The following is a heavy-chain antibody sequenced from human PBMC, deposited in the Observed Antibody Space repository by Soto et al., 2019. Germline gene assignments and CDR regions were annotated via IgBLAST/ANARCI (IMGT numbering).Heavy chain of an antibody. CDR3: ARDYYDFWSGPDAFDI. D-gene: IGHD3-3*01. V-gene: IGHV1-69*04. Sequence: GASVKVSCKASGGTFSSYTISWVRQAPRQGLEWMGRIIPILGIANYAQKFQGRVTITADKSTSTAYMELSSLRSEDTAVYYCARDYYDFWSGPDAFDIWGQGTMVTVSS. CDR1: GGTFSSYT. CDR2: IIPILGIA. J-gene: IGHJ3*02.